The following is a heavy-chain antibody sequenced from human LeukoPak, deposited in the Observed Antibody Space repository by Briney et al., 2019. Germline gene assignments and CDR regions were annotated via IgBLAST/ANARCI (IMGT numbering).Heavy chain of an antibody. CDR1: GGSISSSNW. CDR3: ARVKTTGTSTYFDY. Sequence: SETLSLTCAVSGGSISSSNWWSWVHQPPGKGLEWIGEIYHSGSTNYNPSLKSRVTISVDKSKNQFSLKLSSVTAADTAVYYCARVKTTGTSTYFDYWGQGTLVTVSS. J-gene: IGHJ4*02. CDR2: IYHSGST. V-gene: IGHV4-4*02. D-gene: IGHD1-1*01.